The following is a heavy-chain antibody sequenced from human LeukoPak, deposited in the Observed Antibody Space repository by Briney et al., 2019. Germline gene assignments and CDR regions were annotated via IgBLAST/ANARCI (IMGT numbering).Heavy chain of an antibody. D-gene: IGHD6-19*01. V-gene: IGHV3-74*01. J-gene: IGHJ4*02. CDR1: GFTFNTYW. Sequence: PGGSLRLSCAASGFTFNTYWMHWVRQAPGKGLVWVSRIKSDGSSTTYADSVKGRFTISRDNAKNSLYLRMNSLRAEDTALYYCARGGSTGWYSFDYWGQGTLVTVPS. CDR3: ARGGSTGWYSFDY. CDR2: IKSDGSST.